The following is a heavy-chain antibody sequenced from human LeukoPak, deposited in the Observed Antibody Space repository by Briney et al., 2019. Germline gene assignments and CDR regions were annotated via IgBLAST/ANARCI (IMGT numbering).Heavy chain of an antibody. Sequence: GGSLRLSCAASGFTFSGHAMHWLRQVPGKGLQWVLGISHDGDNKYYPDSVKGRFIVSRDNSKNKLSLEMNSLRAEDTGLYYCARVGSGPLRNYYDYWGQGTPVTVSS. CDR1: GFTFSGHA. CDR3: ARVGSGPLRNYYDY. CDR2: ISHDGDNK. D-gene: IGHD3-3*01. V-gene: IGHV3-30-3*01. J-gene: IGHJ4*02.